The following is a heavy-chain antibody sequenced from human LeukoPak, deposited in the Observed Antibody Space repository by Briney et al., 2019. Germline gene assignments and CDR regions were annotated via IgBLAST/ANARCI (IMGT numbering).Heavy chain of an antibody. CDR2: IYYSGST. J-gene: IGHJ4*02. CDR3: ARASRIIITFGGVAYFDY. D-gene: IGHD3-16*01. CDR1: GASISSGGYY. V-gene: IGHV4-31*03. Sequence: SETLSLTCSVSGASISSGGYYWSWIRQLPGKGLEWIGYIYYSGSTYYNPSLKSRVTISVDTSTNQFSLKLSSVTAADTAVYYCARASRIIITFGGVAYFDYWGQGALVTVSS.